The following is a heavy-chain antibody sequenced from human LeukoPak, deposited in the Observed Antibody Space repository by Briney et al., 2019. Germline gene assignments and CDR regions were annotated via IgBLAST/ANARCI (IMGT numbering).Heavy chain of an antibody. V-gene: IGHV3-30*18. CDR1: GFTFSSYG. CDR3: AKGGARIAVAGDFDY. D-gene: IGHD6-19*01. J-gene: IGHJ4*02. CDR2: ISYDGSNK. Sequence: GGSLRLSCAASGFTFSSYGMHWVRQAPGKGLEWVAVISYDGSNKYYADSVKGRFTISRDNSKNTLYLQMNSLRAEDTAVYYCAKGGARIAVAGDFDYWGQGILVTVSS.